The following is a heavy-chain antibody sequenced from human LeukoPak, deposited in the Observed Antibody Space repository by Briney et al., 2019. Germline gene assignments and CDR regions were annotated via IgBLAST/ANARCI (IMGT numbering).Heavy chain of an antibody. CDR2: ISSTSTSM. V-gene: IGHV3-21*01. CDR3: ARDSSRYSTRPFDY. D-gene: IGHD5-18*01. Sequence: GGSLRLSCTASGFNFQSYHMNWVRQAPGKGPEWVSSISSTSTSMYYADSVKGRFTISRDNAKNSLYLQMNSLRAEDTALYFCARDSSRYSTRPFDYWGQGILVTVSS. J-gene: IGHJ4*02. CDR1: GFNFQSYH.